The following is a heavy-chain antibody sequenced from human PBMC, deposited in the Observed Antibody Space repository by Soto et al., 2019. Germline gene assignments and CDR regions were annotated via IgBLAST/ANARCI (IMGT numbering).Heavy chain of an antibody. J-gene: IGHJ4*02. CDR3: ARDGTRAQYGYYDSSGYYCNDY. Sequence: QVQLVQSGAEVKKPGASVKVSCKASGYTFTSYGISWVRQAPGQGLEWMGWISAYNGNTNYAQKLQGRVTMTTDTSTSTAYMELRSLRSDDTAVYYCARDGTRAQYGYYDSSGYYCNDYWGQGTLVTVSS. D-gene: IGHD3-22*01. CDR1: GYTFTSYG. V-gene: IGHV1-18*01. CDR2: ISAYNGNT.